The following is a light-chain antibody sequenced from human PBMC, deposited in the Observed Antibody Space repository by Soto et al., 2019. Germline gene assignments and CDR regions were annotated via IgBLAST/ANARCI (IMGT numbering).Light chain of an antibody. Sequence: QSVLAQPASVSGSFGQSITISCRGPNTDLGVYGYVSWYQHHPGKAPKLLIYDVNNRPSGISDRFSSSKSGDTASLTISGLQAEDEADYFCFSKISGFVYGFGTGTKVTVL. J-gene: IGLJ1*01. CDR2: DVN. V-gene: IGLV2-14*01. CDR3: FSKISGFVYG. CDR1: NTDLGVYGY.